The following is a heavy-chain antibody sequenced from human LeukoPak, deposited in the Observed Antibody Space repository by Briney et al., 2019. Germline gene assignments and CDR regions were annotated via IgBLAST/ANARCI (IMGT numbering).Heavy chain of an antibody. CDR1: GFTVSSNY. CDR3: ARDSSGWSPAFDY. Sequence: GGPLRLSCAASGFTVSSNYMSWVRQAPGKGLEWVAVISYDGSNKYYADSVKGRFTISRDNSKNTLYLQMNSLRAEDTAVYYCARDSSGWSPAFDYWGQGTLVTVSS. J-gene: IGHJ4*02. CDR2: ISYDGSNK. D-gene: IGHD6-19*01. V-gene: IGHV3-30-3*01.